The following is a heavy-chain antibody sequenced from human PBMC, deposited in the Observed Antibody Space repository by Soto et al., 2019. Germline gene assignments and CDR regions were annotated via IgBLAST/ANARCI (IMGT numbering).Heavy chain of an antibody. J-gene: IGHJ5*02. CDR3: GIDRFSCTSCYPARANWFDP. Sequence: SVKVYCKASGGTFSSYTISWVRQAPGQGLEWMGRIIPILGIANYAQKFQGRVTITADKSTSTAYMEVSSLRCEDTAVYYCGIDRFSCTSCYPARANWFDPWGQGTLVTVSS. CDR2: IIPILGIA. V-gene: IGHV1-69*04. CDR1: GGTFSSYT. D-gene: IGHD2-2*01.